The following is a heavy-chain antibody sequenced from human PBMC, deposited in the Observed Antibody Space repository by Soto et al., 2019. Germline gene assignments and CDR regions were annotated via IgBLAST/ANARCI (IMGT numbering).Heavy chain of an antibody. J-gene: IGHJ6*02. D-gene: IGHD3-10*01. CDR3: AKDPGYYGSGRSLYGMDV. Sequence: ASVKVSCKASGHTFTSYGISWVRQAPGQGLEWMGWISAYNGNTNYAQKIEGRVTMTTDTSTSTAYMELRSLRSDDTAVYYCAKDPGYYGSGRSLYGMDVWGQGTTVTVYS. CDR1: GHTFTSYG. CDR2: ISAYNGNT. V-gene: IGHV1-18*04.